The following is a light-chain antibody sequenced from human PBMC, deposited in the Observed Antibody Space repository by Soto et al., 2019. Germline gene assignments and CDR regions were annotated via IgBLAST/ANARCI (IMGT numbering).Light chain of an antibody. CDR3: QQHGTT. CDR2: GAS. J-gene: IGKJ1*01. Sequence: EIVLTQSPGTLSLSLGDRATLSCRASQSVSSSYFAWYQQKPGQAPRLLIYGASSRATGIPDRFSGSGSGTDFTLTISRLEPEDSAVYYCQQHGTTFGQGTKVDI. CDR1: QSVSSSY. V-gene: IGKV3-20*01.